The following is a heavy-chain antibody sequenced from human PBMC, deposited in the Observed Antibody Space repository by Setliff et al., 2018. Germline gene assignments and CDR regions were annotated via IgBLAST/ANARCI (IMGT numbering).Heavy chain of an antibody. J-gene: IGHJ4*02. CDR2: ISSDGNNE. CDR3: VREYSSGWYYFDY. D-gene: IGHD6-19*01. Sequence: GGSLRLSCEASGFTFRAYGMFWVRQAPGKGLEWVAVISSDGNNEYYADSVKGRFTVSRDNSKNTLYLQVNSLRPDDTAVYYCVREYSSGWYYFDYWGQGTLVTVSS. CDR1: GFTFRAYG. V-gene: IGHV3-30*03.